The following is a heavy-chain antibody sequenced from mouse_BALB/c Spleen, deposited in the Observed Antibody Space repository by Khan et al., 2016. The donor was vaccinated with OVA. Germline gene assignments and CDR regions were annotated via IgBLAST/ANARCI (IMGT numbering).Heavy chain of an antibody. CDR2: ISYSGRT. D-gene: IGHD1-1*01. Sequence: VKPPESGPGLVKPSQSLSLTCTVTGYSITSDYAWNWIRQFPGNKLEWMGYISYSGRTSYNPSLKSRISITRDTSKNQFFLQSNSVTTEDTATYYCARSVTITTVVATDFDYWGQGTTLTVSS. CDR1: GYSITSDYA. CDR3: ARSVTITTVVATDFDY. V-gene: IGHV3-2*02. J-gene: IGHJ2*01.